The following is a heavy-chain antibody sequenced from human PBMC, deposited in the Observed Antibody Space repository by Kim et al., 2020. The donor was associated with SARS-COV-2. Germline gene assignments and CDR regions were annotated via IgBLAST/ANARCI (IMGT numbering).Heavy chain of an antibody. Sequence: GRTYSNPSLKGRVTRAVDTSKNQFSLKLGSVTAADTAVYYCARERAGWFDPWGQGTLVTVSS. CDR2: GRT. V-gene: IGHV4-31*02. J-gene: IGHJ5*02. CDR3: ARERAGWFDP. D-gene: IGHD3-10*01.